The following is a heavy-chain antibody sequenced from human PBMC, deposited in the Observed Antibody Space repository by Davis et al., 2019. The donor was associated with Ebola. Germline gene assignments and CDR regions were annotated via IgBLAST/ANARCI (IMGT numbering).Heavy chain of an antibody. Sequence: GESLKISCAASGFTFSSYAMSWVRQAPGKGLEWVSAISGSGGSTYYADSVKGRFTISRDNAKNTLYLQMNSLRAEDTAVYYCARDDIVVVPAAIGYYYYGMDVWGQGTTVTVSS. D-gene: IGHD2-2*02. CDR1: GFTFSSYA. J-gene: IGHJ6*02. CDR2: ISGSGGST. V-gene: IGHV3-23*01. CDR3: ARDDIVVVPAAIGYYYYGMDV.